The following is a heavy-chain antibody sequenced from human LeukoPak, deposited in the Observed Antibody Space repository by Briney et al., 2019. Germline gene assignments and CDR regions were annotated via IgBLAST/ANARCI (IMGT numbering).Heavy chain of an antibody. CDR1: GGSISSGVYY. CDR3: ARAKDYGDYPDAFDI. J-gene: IGHJ3*02. Sequence: SETLSLTCTVSGGSISSGVYYWSWIRQHPGKGLEWIGYIYYSGSTYYNPSLKSRVTISVDTSKNQFSLKLSSVTAADTAVYYCARAKDYGDYPDAFDIWGQGTMVTVSS. V-gene: IGHV4-31*03. D-gene: IGHD4-17*01. CDR2: IYYSGST.